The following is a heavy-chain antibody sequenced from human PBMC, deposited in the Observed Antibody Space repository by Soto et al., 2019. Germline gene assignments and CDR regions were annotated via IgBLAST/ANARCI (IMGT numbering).Heavy chain of an antibody. CDR1: GGSISSGDYS. V-gene: IGHV4-61*08. D-gene: IGHD2-15*01. J-gene: IGHJ4*02. Sequence: SETLSLTCAVSGGSISSGDYSWNWIRQPPGKGLEWIGYIYYSGSTNYNPSLKSRVTISVDSSKNQFSLRLSSVTAADTAVYYCARHRPYSSPFYFDSWGQGTLVTVSS. CDR2: IYYSGST. CDR3: ARHRPYSSPFYFDS.